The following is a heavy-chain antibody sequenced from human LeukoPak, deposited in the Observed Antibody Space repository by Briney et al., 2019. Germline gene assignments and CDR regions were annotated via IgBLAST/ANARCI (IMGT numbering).Heavy chain of an antibody. CDR3: ASGLRYFDLYY. Sequence: SETLSLTCTVSGGSISSYYWSWIRQPPGKGLEWIGYIYYSGSTYYNPSLKSRVTISVDTSKNQFSLKLSSVTAADTAVYYCASGLRYFDLYYWGQGTLVTVSS. D-gene: IGHD3-9*01. CDR1: GGSISSYY. V-gene: IGHV4-59*08. CDR2: IYYSGST. J-gene: IGHJ4*02.